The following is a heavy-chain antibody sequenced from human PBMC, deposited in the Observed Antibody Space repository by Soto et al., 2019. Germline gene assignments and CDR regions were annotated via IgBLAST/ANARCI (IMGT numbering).Heavy chain of an antibody. Sequence: QVQLMQSGAEVKKPGASVKVSCKASGYTFTSYNVHWVRQAPGQGIECKGIIYASGGSTTYAQNFQGRLAVTRDTSTSTVYMELSSLRSDESAVYYCFRGGFPDYGKEGRYWGQGTLVTVSS. CDR1: GYTFTSYN. D-gene: IGHD4-17*01. CDR3: FRGGFPDYGKEGRY. CDR2: IYASGGST. J-gene: IGHJ4*02. V-gene: IGHV1-46*01.